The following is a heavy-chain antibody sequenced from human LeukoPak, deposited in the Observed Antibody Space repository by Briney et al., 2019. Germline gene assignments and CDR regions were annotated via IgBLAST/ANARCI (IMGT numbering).Heavy chain of an antibody. J-gene: IGHJ4*02. V-gene: IGHV3-7*03. CDR3: VRDKLSGATLLDY. Sequence: PGGSLRLSCAASGFTFSRYWMSWVRQAPGKGLEWVANMNPDGGEKYCVDSVKGRFTISRDNAKSSLYLQMNSLRAEDTAVYYCVRDKLSGATLLDYWGQGSLVTVSS. CDR2: MNPDGGEK. CDR1: GFTFSRYW. D-gene: IGHD1-26*01.